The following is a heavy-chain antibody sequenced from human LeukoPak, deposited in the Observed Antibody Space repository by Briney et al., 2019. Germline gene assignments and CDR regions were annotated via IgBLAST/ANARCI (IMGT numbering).Heavy chain of an antibody. D-gene: IGHD6-6*01. Sequence: GESLKISCKGSGYSFTSYWIGWVRQMPGKGLEWMAIVYPSDSDTRYCPSFQGQVTVSADKSISTVYLQWSSLKASDTAMYYCARHRSDSSSSPIDYWGQGTLDTVSS. CDR3: ARHRSDSSSSPIDY. J-gene: IGHJ4*02. V-gene: IGHV5-51*01. CDR2: VYPSDSDT. CDR1: GYSFTSYW.